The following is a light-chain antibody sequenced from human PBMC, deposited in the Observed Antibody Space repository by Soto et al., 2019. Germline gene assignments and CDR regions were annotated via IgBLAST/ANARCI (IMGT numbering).Light chain of an antibody. J-gene: IGKJ2*01. Sequence: DIQMTQSPSSLSASVGDRVTITCRASQSISINLSWYQQKPGKAPQLLIYAASSLQSGVPSRFSGRGSGTDFTLTITSLQPEDFAFYYCQQSSTTLYTFGQGTNLEIK. CDR2: AAS. V-gene: IGKV1-39*01. CDR1: QSISIN. CDR3: QQSSTTLYT.